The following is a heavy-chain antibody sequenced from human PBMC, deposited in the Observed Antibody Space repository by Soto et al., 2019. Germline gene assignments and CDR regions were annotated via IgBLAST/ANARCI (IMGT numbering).Heavy chain of an antibody. D-gene: IGHD3-22*01. CDR1: GDSISSYY. V-gene: IGHV4-59*01. CDR3: ALRSMAVVPEY. J-gene: IGHJ4*02. Sequence: QVQLQESGPGLVKPSETLSLTCAVSGDSISSYYCMWIRQPPGKGLESIGYLYYGRSANYNPSLKSRVTWTVDTSTNQCSLTLSSLAAADTAVYYCALRSMAVVPEYWGQGTLVTVSS. CDR2: LYYGRSA.